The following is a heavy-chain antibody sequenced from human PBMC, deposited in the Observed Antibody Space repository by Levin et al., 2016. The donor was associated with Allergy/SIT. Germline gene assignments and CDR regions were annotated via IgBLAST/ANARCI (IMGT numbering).Heavy chain of an antibody. CDR3: ARDKRYCSGVCTVGLGSGMDV. V-gene: IGHV3-21*01. D-gene: IGHD2-15*01. Sequence: GGSLRLSCAASGFTFSSYSMNWVRQAPGKGLEWVSSISSSSSYIYYADSVKGRFTISRDNAKNSLYLQMNSLRAEDTAVYYCARDKRYCSGVCTVGLGSGMDVWGQGTTVTVSS. J-gene: IGHJ6*02. CDR2: ISSSSSYI. CDR1: GFTFSSYS.